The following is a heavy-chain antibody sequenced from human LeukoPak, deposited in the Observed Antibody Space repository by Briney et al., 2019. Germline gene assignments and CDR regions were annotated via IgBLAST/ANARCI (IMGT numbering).Heavy chain of an antibody. CDR1: GFTFSSYG. CDR3: ASDSGYDHHGLFDY. Sequence: GGSLRLSCAASGFTFSSYGMHWVRQAPGKGLEWVAFIRYDGSNKNYADSVKGRFTISRDNSKNTLFLQMNSLRAEDTAVYYCASDSGYDHHGLFDYWGQGTLVTVSS. J-gene: IGHJ4*02. D-gene: IGHD5-12*01. V-gene: IGHV3-30*02. CDR2: IRYDGSNK.